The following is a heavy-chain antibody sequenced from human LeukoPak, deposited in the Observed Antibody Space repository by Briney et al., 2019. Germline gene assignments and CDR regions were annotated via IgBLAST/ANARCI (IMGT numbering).Heavy chain of an antibody. D-gene: IGHD3-22*01. V-gene: IGHV3-11*01. J-gene: IGHJ4*02. CDR2: ISSSGSTI. Sequence: GGSLRLSCAASGFTFSDYYMSWIRQAPGKGLEWVSYISSSGSTIYYADSVKGRFTISRDNAKNSLYLQMNSLRAEDTAVYYCARGLTYYDSSGYFVSGYFDYRGQGTLVTVSS. CDR1: GFTFSDYY. CDR3: ARGLTYYDSSGYFVSGYFDY.